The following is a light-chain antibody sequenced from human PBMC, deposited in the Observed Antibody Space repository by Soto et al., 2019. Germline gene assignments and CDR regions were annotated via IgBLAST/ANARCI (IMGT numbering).Light chain of an antibody. Sequence: DIVMTQSPDSLAVSLGERATINCKSSQSILYSSNNKNYLAWYQQKPGHPPKLLIYWASTRESGVPDRFSGGGSGTDFTLTISSLQAEDVAVYYCQQYYSPPWTFGQGTKVEIK. J-gene: IGKJ1*01. CDR3: QQYYSPPWT. CDR1: QSILYSSNNKNY. V-gene: IGKV4-1*01. CDR2: WAS.